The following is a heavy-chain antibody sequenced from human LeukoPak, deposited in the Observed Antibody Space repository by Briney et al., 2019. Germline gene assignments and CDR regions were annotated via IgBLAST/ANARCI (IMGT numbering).Heavy chain of an antibody. V-gene: IGHV3-30*02. Sequence: GGSLRLSCAASGFTFSSYGMHWVRQAPGKGLEWVAFIRYDGSNKYYADSVKGRFTISRDNSTNTLYLQMNSLRAEDTAVYYCAKDGGGGGLRYFDCPDYWGQGTLVTVSS. CDR3: AKDGGGGGLRYFDCPDY. J-gene: IGHJ4*02. CDR2: IRYDGSNK. D-gene: IGHD3-9*01. CDR1: GFTFSSYG.